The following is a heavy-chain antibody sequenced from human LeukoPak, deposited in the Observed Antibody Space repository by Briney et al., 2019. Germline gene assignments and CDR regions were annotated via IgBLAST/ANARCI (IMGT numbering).Heavy chain of an antibody. Sequence: SETLSLTCTVSGGSISSSSYYWGWIRQPPGKGLEWIGSIYYSGNTYYNPSLRSRVTISVDTSKNQFSLKLSSVTAADTAVYYCARERYYYDSTSEGNYWGQGTLVTGSS. CDR2: IYYSGNT. CDR1: GGSISSSSYY. J-gene: IGHJ4*02. V-gene: IGHV4-39*01. D-gene: IGHD3-22*01. CDR3: ARERYYYDSTSEGNY.